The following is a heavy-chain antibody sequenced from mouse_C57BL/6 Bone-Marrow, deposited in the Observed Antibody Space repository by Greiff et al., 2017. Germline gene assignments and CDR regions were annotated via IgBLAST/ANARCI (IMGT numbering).Heavy chain of an antibody. V-gene: IGHV5-9*01. J-gene: IGHJ1*03. CDR1: GFPFSSST. Sequence: EVQVVESGGGLVKPGGSLKLSCAASGFPFSSSTMSWVRQTPEQRLQCVAAISGGGGNTYSPDSVQVRFTISRYHDKNSLYLQMSSLRSEETALYYCSRQVTTVLATKYFDVWGTGTTVTVSS. D-gene: IGHD1-1*01. CDR2: ISGGGGNT. CDR3: SRQVTTVLATKYFDV.